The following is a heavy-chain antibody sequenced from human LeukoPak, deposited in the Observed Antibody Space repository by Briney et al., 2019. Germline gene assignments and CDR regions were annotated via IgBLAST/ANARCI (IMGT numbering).Heavy chain of an antibody. D-gene: IGHD6-19*01. CDR1: GFTFSDYY. CDR3: ARPSSGWYFSTPGTIDY. V-gene: IGHV3-11*01. Sequence: GGSLRLSCAASGFTFSDYYMSWIRQAPGKGLEWVSYISSSGSTIYYADSVKGRFTISRDNAKNSLYLQMNSLRAEDTAVYYCARPSSGWYFSTPGTIDYWGQGTLVTVSS. J-gene: IGHJ4*02. CDR2: ISSSGSTI.